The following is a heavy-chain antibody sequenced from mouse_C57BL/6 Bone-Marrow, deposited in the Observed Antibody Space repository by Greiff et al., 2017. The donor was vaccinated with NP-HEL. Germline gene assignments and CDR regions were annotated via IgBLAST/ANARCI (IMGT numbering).Heavy chain of an antibody. CDR3: ASYGNYWYFGV. Sequence: QVHVKQSGAELAKPGASVKLSCKASGYTFTSYWMHWVKQRTGQGLEWIGYINPSSGYTKYNQKFKDKATLTADKFSSTAYMQLQSLTYEDSAVYYYASYGNYWYFGVWGTGTTVTVSS. CDR2: INPSSGYT. CDR1: GYTFTSYW. D-gene: IGHD2-1*01. V-gene: IGHV1-7*01. J-gene: IGHJ1*03.